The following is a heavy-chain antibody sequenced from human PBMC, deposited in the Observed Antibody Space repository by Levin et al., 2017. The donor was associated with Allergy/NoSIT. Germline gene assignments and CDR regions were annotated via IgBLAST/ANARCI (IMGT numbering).Heavy chain of an antibody. D-gene: IGHD6-13*01. CDR2: MNPNSGNT. J-gene: IGHJ4*02. V-gene: IGHV1-8*01. Sequence: ASVKVSCKASGYSFPSYDINWVRQAPGQGLEWMGWMNPNSGNTRYAQNLKGRVTMTRDTSINTAYMELSSLRSDDTAVYYCARGDSWTYGSHGSFDSWGQGTLVTVSS. CDR1: GYSFPSYD. CDR3: ARGDSWTYGSHGSFDS.